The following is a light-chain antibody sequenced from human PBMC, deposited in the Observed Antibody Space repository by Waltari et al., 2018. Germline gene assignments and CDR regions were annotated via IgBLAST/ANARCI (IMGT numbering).Light chain of an antibody. CDR3: QQYNSYPWT. V-gene: IGKV1-5*03. CDR1: ESISSW. J-gene: IGKJ1*01. Sequence: DIQMTQSPSTLSASVGDRVTITCRASESISSWLAWYQQKQGKAPKPLIYKASSLESGVPSRFSGSGSGTEFTLTISSLQPDDFATYFCQQYNSYPWTFGQGTKVDIK. CDR2: KAS.